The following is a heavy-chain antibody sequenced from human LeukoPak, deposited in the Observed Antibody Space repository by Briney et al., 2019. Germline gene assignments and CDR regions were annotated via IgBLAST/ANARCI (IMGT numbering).Heavy chain of an antibody. D-gene: IGHD2-2*01. J-gene: IGHJ5*02. V-gene: IGHV1-18*01. CDR2: ISAYNGNT. CDR3: ARDRDIVVVPAAPRDNWFDP. Sequence: GASVKVSCKASGYTFISYGITWVRQAPGQGLQYMGWISAYNGNTNYAQKLQGRVTMTTDTSTSTAYMELRSLRSDDTAVYYCARDRDIVVVPAAPRDNWFDPWGQGTLVTVSS. CDR1: GYTFISYG.